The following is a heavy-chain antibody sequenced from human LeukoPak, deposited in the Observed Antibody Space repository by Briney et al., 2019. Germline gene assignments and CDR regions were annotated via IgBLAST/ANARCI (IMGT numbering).Heavy chain of an antibody. CDR3: ASGSAVAAAGDY. CDR2: IYYSGST. Sequence: SETPSLTCTVSGGSISSNYWNWIRQPPGKGLEWIGYIYYSGSTNYNPSLKSRVTMSVDTSKSQFALRLTSVTAADTAVYYCASGSAVAAAGDYWGQGTLVTVSS. D-gene: IGHD6-13*01. V-gene: IGHV4-59*01. CDR1: GGSISSNY. J-gene: IGHJ4*02.